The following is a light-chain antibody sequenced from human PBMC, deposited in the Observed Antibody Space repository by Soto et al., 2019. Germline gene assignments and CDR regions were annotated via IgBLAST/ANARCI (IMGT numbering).Light chain of an antibody. V-gene: IGKV1-5*03. CDR2: KAS. J-gene: IGKJ1*01. CDR1: QSISSW. Sequence: DNPMNQSPSTMSASVGDRVAITCRASQSISSWLAWYQQKPGKAPKLLIYKASSLESGVPSRFSGSGSGTEFTLTISSLQPDDFATYYCQQYNSYGTFGQGTKVEIK. CDR3: QQYNSYGT.